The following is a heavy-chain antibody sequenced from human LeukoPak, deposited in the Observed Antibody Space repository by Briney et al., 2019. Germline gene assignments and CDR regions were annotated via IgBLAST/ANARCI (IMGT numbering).Heavy chain of an antibody. D-gene: IGHD6-13*01. CDR1: GFTFSTYA. CDR2: ISGSGANT. J-gene: IGHJ3*02. V-gene: IGHV3-23*01. Sequence: GGSLRLSCAASGFTFSTYAMSWVRQAPGKGLEWVSIISGSGANTHYADSVKGRFTISRDNSKNTLYLHLSSLRAEDTAIYYCAKAKTAVVDDAFNIWGQGTMVTVSS. CDR3: AKAKTAVVDDAFNI.